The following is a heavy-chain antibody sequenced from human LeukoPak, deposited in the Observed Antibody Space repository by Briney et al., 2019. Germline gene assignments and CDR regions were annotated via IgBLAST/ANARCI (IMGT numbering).Heavy chain of an antibody. CDR2: INHSGST. V-gene: IGHV4-34*01. CDR3: ARGVRSSWYGVADWFDP. Sequence: PGGSLRLSCAASGFTFSSYAMSWIRQPPGKGLEWIGEINHSGSTNYNPSLKSRVTISVDTSKNQFSLKLSSVTAADTAVYYCARGVRSSWYGVADWFDPWGQGTLVTVSS. CDR1: GFTFSSYA. J-gene: IGHJ5*02. D-gene: IGHD6-13*01.